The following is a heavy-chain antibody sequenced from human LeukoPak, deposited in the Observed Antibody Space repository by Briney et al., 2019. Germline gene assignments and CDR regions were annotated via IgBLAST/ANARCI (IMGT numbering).Heavy chain of an antibody. Sequence: ASVKVSCKASGYTFTGYYMHWVRQAPGQGLEGMGWINPNSGGTNYAQKFQGRVTMTRDTSISTAYMELSRLRSDDTAVYYCASGSDDFWSGYSPSYWGQGTLLTVSS. D-gene: IGHD3-3*01. J-gene: IGHJ4*02. CDR3: ASGSDDFWSGYSPSY. CDR2: INPNSGGT. V-gene: IGHV1-2*02. CDR1: GYTFTGYY.